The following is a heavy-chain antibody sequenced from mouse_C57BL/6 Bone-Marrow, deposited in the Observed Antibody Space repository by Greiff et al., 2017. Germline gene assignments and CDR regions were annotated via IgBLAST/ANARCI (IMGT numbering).Heavy chain of an antibody. V-gene: IGHV1-81*01. CDR1: GYTFTSYG. D-gene: IGHD3-1*01. Sequence: LVESGAELARPGASVKLSCKASGYTFTSYGISWVKQRTGQGLEWIGEIYPRSGNTYYNEKFKGKATLTADKSSSTAYMELRSLTSEDSAVYFCARWGAIDGYWYFDVWGTGTTVTVSS. CDR3: ARWGAIDGYWYFDV. CDR2: IYPRSGNT. J-gene: IGHJ1*03.